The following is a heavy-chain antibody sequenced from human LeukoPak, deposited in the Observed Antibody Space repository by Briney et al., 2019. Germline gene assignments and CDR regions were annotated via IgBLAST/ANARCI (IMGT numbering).Heavy chain of an antibody. CDR2: IYTSRST. Sequence: SETLSLTCTVSGGPISSYYWSWIRQPAGKGLEWIGRIYTSRSTNYNPSLKSRVTISVDTSQNHFSLKLSSVTAADTAVYYCARLVPAYSSSWHWWFDPWGQGTLVTVSS. CDR1: GGPISSYY. CDR3: ARLVPAYSSSWHWWFDP. J-gene: IGHJ5*02. D-gene: IGHD6-13*01. V-gene: IGHV4-4*07.